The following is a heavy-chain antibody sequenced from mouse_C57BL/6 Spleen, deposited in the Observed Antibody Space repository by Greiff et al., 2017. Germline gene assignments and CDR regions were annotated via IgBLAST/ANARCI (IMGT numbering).Heavy chain of an antibody. V-gene: IGHV1-15*01. Sequence: VQRVESGAELVRPGASVTLSCKASGYTFTDYEMHWVKQTPVHGLEWIGAIDPETGGTAYNQKFKGKAILTADKSSSTAYMELRSLTSEDSAVYYCTRAGDYGSSFAWFAYWGQGTLVTVSA. CDR1: GYTFTDYE. CDR2: IDPETGGT. J-gene: IGHJ3*01. CDR3: TRAGDYGSSFAWFAY. D-gene: IGHD1-1*01.